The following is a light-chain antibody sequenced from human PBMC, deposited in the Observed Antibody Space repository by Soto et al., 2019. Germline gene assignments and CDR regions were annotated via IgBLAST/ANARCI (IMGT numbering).Light chain of an antibody. V-gene: IGLV2-14*03. CDR3: SSYTSSGTLSTYV. Sequence: QSVLTQPASVSGSPGQSITISCTGTSSDVGGYNYVSWYQHHPGKAPKLMIYDVSNRPSGVSNRFSGSKSGNMASLIISGLQAEDEADYYCSSYTSSGTLSTYVFRTGTKVTVL. J-gene: IGLJ1*01. CDR2: DVS. CDR1: SSDVGGYNY.